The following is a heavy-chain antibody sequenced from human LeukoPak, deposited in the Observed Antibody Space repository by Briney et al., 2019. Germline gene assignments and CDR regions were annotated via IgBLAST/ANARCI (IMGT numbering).Heavy chain of an antibody. D-gene: IGHD3-10*02. CDR3: AELGVPMIGGV. V-gene: IGHV3-21*01. Sequence: PGGSLRLSCAASVFTFTSYSMNWVRHAPGKGLEWVSYISSSSSYIYYADSVKGRFTISRDNAKISLYLQMNSLRAEDTAVYYCAELGVPMIGGVWGKGTTVTISS. J-gene: IGHJ6*04. CDR1: VFTFTSYS. CDR2: ISSSSSYI.